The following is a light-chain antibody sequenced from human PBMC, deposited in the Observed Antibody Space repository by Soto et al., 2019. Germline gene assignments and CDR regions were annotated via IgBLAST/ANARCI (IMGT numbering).Light chain of an antibody. V-gene: IGKV1-5*03. CDR3: QQYDNNPWT. CDR2: KAS. Sequence: PSTLSASVGDRVTITCRASQSISSWLAWYQQKPGKAPKLLIYKASSLESGVPSRFSGSGSGTEFTLTISSLQSDDFATYYCQQYDNNPWTFGQGTKVDIK. CDR1: QSISSW. J-gene: IGKJ1*01.